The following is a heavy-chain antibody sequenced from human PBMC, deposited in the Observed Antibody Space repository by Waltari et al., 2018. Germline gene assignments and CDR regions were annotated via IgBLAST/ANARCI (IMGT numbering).Heavy chain of an antibody. J-gene: IGHJ6*02. CDR2: IYSGGST. CDR1: GFPVSSNY. CDR3: ARGVTRLYGMDV. V-gene: IGHV3-53*01. Sequence: EVQLVESGGGLIQPGGSLRLSCAASGFPVSSNYMSWVRQAPGKGLEWVSVIYSGGSTYYADSVKGRCTISRDNSKNTLYLQMNSLRAEDTAVYYCARGVTRLYGMDVWGQGTTVTVSS. D-gene: IGHD4-4*01.